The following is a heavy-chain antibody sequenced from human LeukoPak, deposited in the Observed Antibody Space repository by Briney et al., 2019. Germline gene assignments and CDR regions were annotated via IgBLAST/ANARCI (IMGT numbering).Heavy chain of an antibody. CDR2: INHSGST. CDR3: ARAANCSGGSCYSNWFDP. D-gene: IGHD2-15*01. V-gene: IGHV4-34*01. CDR1: GGSFSGYY. Sequence: SETLSLTCAVYGGSFSGYYWSWIRQPPGKGLEWIGEINHSGSTNYNPSLKSRVTISVDTSKNQFSLKLSSVTAADTAVYYCARAANCSGGSCYSNWFDPWGQGTLVTVSS. J-gene: IGHJ5*02.